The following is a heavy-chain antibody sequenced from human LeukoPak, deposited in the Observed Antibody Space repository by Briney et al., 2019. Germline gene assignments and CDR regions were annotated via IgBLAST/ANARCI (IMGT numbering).Heavy chain of an antibody. CDR1: GFPFSSYA. CDR2: ISDSGGST. CDR3: VRGYSFGPYGMDV. J-gene: IGHJ6*02. Sequence: GGSLRLSCSASGFPFSSYAMHWVRQAPGKGLEYVSAISDSGGSTYYADSVKGRFTISRDNSKNTLYLQMSSLRAEDMAVYFCVRGYSFGPYGMDVWGQGTTVTVSS. V-gene: IGHV3-64D*09. D-gene: IGHD2-15*01.